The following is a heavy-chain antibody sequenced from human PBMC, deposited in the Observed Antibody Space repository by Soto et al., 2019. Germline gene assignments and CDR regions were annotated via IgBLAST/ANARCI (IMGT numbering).Heavy chain of an antibody. CDR3: ARGPKLTDFGDRGYYGMDV. CDR2: INPTGGGT. D-gene: IGHD4-17*01. CDR1: GYTFSNYY. J-gene: IGHJ6*04. Sequence: QVHLVQSGAEVKKPGASVTFPCKASGYTFSNYYMHWVRQAPGQGLEWVGIINPTGGGTTSAQNFRGRVTMARDTSTSTVYMELKSLRSEDTAVYYCARGPKLTDFGDRGYYGMDVWGNGTRVTVSS. V-gene: IGHV1-46*01.